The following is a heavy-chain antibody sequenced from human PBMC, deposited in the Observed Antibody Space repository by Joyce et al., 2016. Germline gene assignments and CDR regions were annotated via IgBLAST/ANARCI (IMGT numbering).Heavy chain of an antibody. CDR1: GFSFSSYA. D-gene: IGHD2-2*01. V-gene: IGHV3-23*01. CDR2: IDGRGVNT. J-gene: IGHJ4*02. Sequence: EVQLLESGGGLVQPGGSLRLSCAASGFSFSSYAMSWVRQARGKGLEWVSGIDGRGVNTYYADSVKGRFTISRDNSKNIVHLQMKSLRVGDTAVYYCAKAHLVVVPGAPLAHFFDYWGQGALVTVFS. CDR3: AKAHLVVVPGAPLAHFFDY.